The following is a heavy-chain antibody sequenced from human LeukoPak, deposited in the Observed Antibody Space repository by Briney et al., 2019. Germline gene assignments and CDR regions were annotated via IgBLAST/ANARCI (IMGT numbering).Heavy chain of an antibody. Sequence: GGSLRLSCAASGFTFSSYGMHWVRQAPGKGLEWVAVISYDGSNKYYADSVKGRFTISRDNSKNTLYLQMNSLRAEDTAVYYCARAITGQLPNFDYWGQGTLVTVSS. J-gene: IGHJ4*02. CDR1: GFTFSSYG. D-gene: IGHD1-20*01. CDR2: ISYDGSNK. CDR3: ARAITGQLPNFDY. V-gene: IGHV3-30*03.